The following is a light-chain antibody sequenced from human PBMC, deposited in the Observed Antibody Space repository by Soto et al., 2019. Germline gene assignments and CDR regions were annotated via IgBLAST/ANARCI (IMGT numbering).Light chain of an antibody. CDR2: SND. CDR3: EAWDDSLSGPV. V-gene: IGLV1-44*01. J-gene: IGLJ2*01. CDR1: GSNIGSNT. Sequence: SVLTQPPSTSGTPGQRVTISCSGSGSNIGSNTVNWYQQLPGTAPKVVIHSNDQRPSGVPGRFSGSKSGTSASLAISGLQSEDEADYYCEAWDDSLSGPVFGGGTKLTVL.